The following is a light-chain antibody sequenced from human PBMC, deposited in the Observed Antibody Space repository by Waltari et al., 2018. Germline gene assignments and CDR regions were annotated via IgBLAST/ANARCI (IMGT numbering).Light chain of an antibody. V-gene: IGLV3-21*02. CDR2: DDS. Sequence: SYVLTQPPSVSVAPGQTARITCGGNNIGSESVHWYHQKPGQATMLVLFDDSDRPSGIPERFSGSNSGNTATLTISRVEAGDEADYYCQVWDSDSDVVFGGGTKLTVL. CDR3: QVWDSDSDVV. CDR1: NIGSES. J-gene: IGLJ2*01.